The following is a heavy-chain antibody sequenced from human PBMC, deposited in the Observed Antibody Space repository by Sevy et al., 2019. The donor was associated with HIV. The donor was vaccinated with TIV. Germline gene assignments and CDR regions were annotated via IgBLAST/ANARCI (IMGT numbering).Heavy chain of an antibody. V-gene: IGHV3-30*18. CDR1: GFTFSSYG. Sequence: GGSLRLSCAASGFTFSSYGMHWVRQAPGKGLEWVAVISYDGSNKYYADSVKGGFTISRDNSKNTLYLQMNSLRAEDTAVYYCAKAFVSEALTGDYFDYWGQGTLVTVSS. D-gene: IGHD3-16*01. CDR3: AKAFVSEALTGDYFDY. CDR2: ISYDGSNK. J-gene: IGHJ4*02.